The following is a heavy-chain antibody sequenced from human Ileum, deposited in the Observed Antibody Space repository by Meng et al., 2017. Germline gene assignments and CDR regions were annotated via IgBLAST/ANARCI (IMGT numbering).Heavy chain of an antibody. CDR1: SGSISSSNW. D-gene: IGHD3-10*01. J-gene: IGHJ4*02. CDR2: ISQSGTT. Sequence: GSLRLSCAVSSGSISSSNWWSWVRQPPGKGLEWIGEISQSGTTNYNPSLKGRVTITGDWSKNQFSLNLNSVTAADTALYYCVKQGMTSYSWGYWGKGTLVTVSS. CDR3: VKQGMTSYSWGY. V-gene: IGHV4-4*02.